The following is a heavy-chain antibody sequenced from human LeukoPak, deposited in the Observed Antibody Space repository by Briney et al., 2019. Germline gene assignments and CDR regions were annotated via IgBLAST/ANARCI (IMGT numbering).Heavy chain of an antibody. CDR3: TTTDYGYSSYPPDY. CDR1: GFTFSNAW. V-gene: IGHV3-15*01. D-gene: IGHD5-18*01. J-gene: IGHJ4*02. CDR2: IKSKTDGGTT. Sequence: GGSLRLSCAASGFTFSNAWMSWVRQAPGKGLEWVGRIKSKTDGGTTDYAAPVKGRFTILRDDSKNTLYLQMNSLKTEDTAVYYCTTTDYGYSSYPPDYWGQGTLVTVSS.